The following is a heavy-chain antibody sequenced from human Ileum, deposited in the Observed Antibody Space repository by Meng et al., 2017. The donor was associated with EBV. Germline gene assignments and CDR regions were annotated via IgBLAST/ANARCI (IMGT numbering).Heavy chain of an antibody. CDR1: GYTFTRNA. CDR2: ISTNTGNP. V-gene: IGHV7-4-1*02. Sequence: QVQLVQYGYELKKPGASVKVSCKASGYTFTRNAINWVRQAPGQGLEWMGWISTNTGNPTYAQGFAGRFVFSLDTSVSTAYLQISGLKAEDTAIYYCARDSGYTRSWSGDYWGQGTLVTVSS. J-gene: IGHJ4*02. D-gene: IGHD6-13*01. CDR3: ARDSGYTRSWSGDY.